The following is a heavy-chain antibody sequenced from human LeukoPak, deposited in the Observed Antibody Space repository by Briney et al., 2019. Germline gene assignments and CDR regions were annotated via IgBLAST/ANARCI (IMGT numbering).Heavy chain of an antibody. CDR1: AFTFSYYS. D-gene: IGHD1-26*01. CDR3: ARDRLKSGSYYFDY. J-gene: IGHJ4*02. V-gene: IGHV3-48*01. CDR2: ISGRSSTI. Sequence: GGSLTLSCAASAFTFSYYSMNWVRQPPGKGREWVAYISGRSSTIYYADSVKGRFTISRDNAKSSMYLQMNSLRAEDTAVYYCARDRLKSGSYYFDYWGQGTLVTVSS.